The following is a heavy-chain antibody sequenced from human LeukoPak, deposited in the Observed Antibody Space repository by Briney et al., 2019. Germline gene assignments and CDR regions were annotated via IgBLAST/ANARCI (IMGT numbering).Heavy chain of an antibody. CDR3: ARDRGIATAGTGY. CDR1: GGTFSSYA. CDR2: IIPIFGTA. V-gene: IGHV1-69*05. D-gene: IGHD6-13*01. Sequence: GASVKVSCKASGGTFSSYAISWVRQAPGQGLEWMGGIIPIFGTANYAQKFQGRVTITTDESTSTAYMELSSLRSEDTAVYYCARDRGIATAGTGYWGQGTLVTVSS. J-gene: IGHJ4*02.